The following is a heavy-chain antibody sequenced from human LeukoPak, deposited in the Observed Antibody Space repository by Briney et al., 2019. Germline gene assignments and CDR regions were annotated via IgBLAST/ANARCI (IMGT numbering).Heavy chain of an antibody. Sequence: ASVKVSCKASGGTFSSYAISWVRQATGQGPEWMGRIIPIFGIANYAQKLQGRVTITADKSTSTAYMELSSLRSEDTAVYYCARYQYYDSSGYYYRQGAFDIWGQGTMVTVSS. D-gene: IGHD3-22*01. CDR3: ARYQYYDSSGYYYRQGAFDI. V-gene: IGHV1-69*04. CDR1: GGTFSSYA. J-gene: IGHJ3*02. CDR2: IIPIFGIA.